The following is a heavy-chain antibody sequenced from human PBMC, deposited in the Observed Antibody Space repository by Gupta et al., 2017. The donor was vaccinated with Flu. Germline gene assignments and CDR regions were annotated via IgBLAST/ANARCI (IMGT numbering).Heavy chain of an antibody. CDR2: MSHSGST. Sequence: SWIRQPPGKGLEWIGSMSHSGSTYYNPSLKSQVTISADTSKNQFSLRLRTVTAADTAVYYCARDTGSCPADYWGQGTLVTVSS. CDR3: ARDTGSCPADY. V-gene: IGHV4-39*02. J-gene: IGHJ4*02. D-gene: IGHD2-2*01.